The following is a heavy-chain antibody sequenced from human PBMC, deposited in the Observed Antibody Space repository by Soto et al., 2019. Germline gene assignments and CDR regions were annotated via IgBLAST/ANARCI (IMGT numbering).Heavy chain of an antibody. J-gene: IGHJ4*02. V-gene: IGHV3-48*02. D-gene: IGHD3-22*01. CDR1: GFTFSSYS. Sequence: GGSLRLSCAASGFTFSSYSMNWVRQAPGKGLEWVSYISSSSSTIYYADSVKGRFTISRDNAKKSLYLQMNSLRDEDTAVYYCARIPRDSSGYYGDYWGQGTLVTVSS. CDR3: ARIPRDSSGYYGDY. CDR2: ISSSSSTI.